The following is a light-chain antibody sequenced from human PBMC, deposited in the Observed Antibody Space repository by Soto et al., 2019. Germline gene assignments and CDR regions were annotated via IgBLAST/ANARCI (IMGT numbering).Light chain of an antibody. V-gene: IGLV2-14*01. Sequence: QSALTQPASVSGSPGQSITISCTGTSSDVGAHNYVSWYQQHPGKAPKLIIYEVSNRPSGVSDRFSGSKSGNTASLTISGLQTDDEADYYCAPYTITFPRVFGGGTQLTVL. CDR1: SSDVGAHNY. J-gene: IGLJ3*02. CDR3: APYTITFPRV. CDR2: EVS.